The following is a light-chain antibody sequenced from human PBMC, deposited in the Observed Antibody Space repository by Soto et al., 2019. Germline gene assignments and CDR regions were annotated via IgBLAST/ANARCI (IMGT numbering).Light chain of an antibody. CDR2: EVS. CDR1: STDFVSYNR. J-gene: IGLJ2*01. Sequence: QSALTQPPSVSGSPGQSVTISCTGTSTDFVSYNRVSWYQQPPGTAPKLMIYEVSKRPSGVPDRFSGSKSGNTASLTVSGLQAEDEADYYCSSYAGSNNFVVFGGGTKLTVL. V-gene: IGLV2-8*01. CDR3: SSYAGSNNFVV.